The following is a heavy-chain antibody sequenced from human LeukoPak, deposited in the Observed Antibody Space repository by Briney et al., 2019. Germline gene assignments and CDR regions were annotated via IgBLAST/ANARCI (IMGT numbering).Heavy chain of an antibody. CDR3: AKGGGGGYGDGRRFDY. CDR2: ISGSGGNT. Sequence: PGGSLRLSCAASGFTFSSYEMNWVRQAPGKGLEWVLTISGSGGNTYYADSVKGRFTISRDNSRITLYLQMNSLRAEDTAVYYCAKGGGGGYGDGRRFDYWGQGTLVTVSS. V-gene: IGHV3-23*01. D-gene: IGHD5-18*01. J-gene: IGHJ4*02. CDR1: GFTFSSYE.